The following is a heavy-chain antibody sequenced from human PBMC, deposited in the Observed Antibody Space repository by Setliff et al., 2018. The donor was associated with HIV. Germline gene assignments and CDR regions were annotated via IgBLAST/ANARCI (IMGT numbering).Heavy chain of an antibody. Sequence: GASVKVSCKVSGYTLTEVSMHWVRQAPKKGLEWMGYFDPQDGETVHAQKFQGRVTLTEDTSTDTAYMELSGLRSEDTAVYYCATSGTYYYGSGSYHAAGYWGQGTLVTVSS. CDR3: ATSGTYYYGSGSYHAAGY. D-gene: IGHD3-10*01. J-gene: IGHJ4*02. V-gene: IGHV1-24*01. CDR1: GYTLTEVS. CDR2: FDPQDGET.